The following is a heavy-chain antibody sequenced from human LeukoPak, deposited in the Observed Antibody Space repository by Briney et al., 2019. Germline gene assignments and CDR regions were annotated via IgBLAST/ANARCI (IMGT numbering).Heavy chain of an antibody. V-gene: IGHV1-3*01. Sequence: GASVKVSCKASGYTFTNYAVHWVRQAPGQRLEWMGWINAGNGKTNYSQRFQGRVTLTRDTSASTVYMELRSLRSEDTAVYYCARGYYDLLTGHVVTYYFDYWGQGTLVTVSP. CDR1: GYTFTNYA. CDR2: INAGNGKT. J-gene: IGHJ4*02. D-gene: IGHD3-9*01. CDR3: ARGYYDLLTGHVVTYYFDY.